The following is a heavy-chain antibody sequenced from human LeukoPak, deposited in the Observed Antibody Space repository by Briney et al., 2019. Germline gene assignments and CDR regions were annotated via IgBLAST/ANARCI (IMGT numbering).Heavy chain of an antibody. J-gene: IGHJ4*02. D-gene: IGHD5-12*01. Sequence: GASVKVSCKASGGTFSSYAISWVRQAPGQGLEWMGGMIPIFGTANYAQKFQGRVTITADESTSTAYMELSSLRSEDTAVYYCARENVDIVATQTGYIDYWGQGTLVTVSS. CDR1: GGTFSSYA. CDR2: MIPIFGTA. V-gene: IGHV1-69*13. CDR3: ARENVDIVATQTGYIDY.